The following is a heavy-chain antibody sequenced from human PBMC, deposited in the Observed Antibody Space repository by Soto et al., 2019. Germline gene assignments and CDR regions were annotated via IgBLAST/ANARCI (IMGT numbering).Heavy chain of an antibody. CDR2: ISGSGGST. D-gene: IGHD3-16*02. J-gene: IGHJ4*02. CDR1: GFTFISYA. V-gene: IGHV3-23*01. CDR3: AKSGPFMITFGGVIGPFDY. Sequence: GGSLRLSCAASGFTFISYAMSWVRQAPGKGLEWVSAISGSGGSTYYADSVKGRFTISRDNSKNTLYLQMNSLRAEDTAVYYCAKSGPFMITFGGVIGPFDYWGQGTLVTVSS.